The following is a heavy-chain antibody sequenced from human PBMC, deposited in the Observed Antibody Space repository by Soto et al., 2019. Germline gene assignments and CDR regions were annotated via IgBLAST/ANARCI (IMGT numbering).Heavy chain of an antibody. Sequence: QVQLVESGGGVVQPGRSLRLSCAASGFTFSSYGMHWVRQAPGKGLEWVALISYDGSNKYYADSVKGRFTISRDNSKNTLYLQMNSLRPEDTDVYYCAKDLGHGGRGAFDIWGQGTMVTVSS. V-gene: IGHV3-30*18. D-gene: IGHD7-27*01. CDR1: GFTFSSYG. CDR3: AKDLGHGGRGAFDI. CDR2: ISYDGSNK. J-gene: IGHJ3*02.